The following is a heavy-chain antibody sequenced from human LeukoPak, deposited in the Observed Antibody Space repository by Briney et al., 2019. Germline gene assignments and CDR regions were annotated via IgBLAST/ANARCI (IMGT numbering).Heavy chain of an antibody. Sequence: PGGSLRLSCAASGFTFSTYAMSWVRQAPGKGLEWVSAIGGSGGNTYYADSVRGRFTISRDDSKNTLYLQMNSLRAEDTAVYYCARFTRTLVRGALVNWGQGTLVTVSS. D-gene: IGHD3-10*01. CDR2: IGGSGGNT. J-gene: IGHJ4*02. CDR1: GFTFSTYA. CDR3: ARFTRTLVRGALVN. V-gene: IGHV3-23*01.